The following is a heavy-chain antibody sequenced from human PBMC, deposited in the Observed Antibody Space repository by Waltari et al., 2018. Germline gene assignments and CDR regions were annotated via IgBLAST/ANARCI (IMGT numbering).Heavy chain of an antibody. Sequence: QVQLVQSGAAVKKPGSSVKVSCKASGGTFRSYAIRWVRQAPGQGLEWMGGIIPIFGTANYAQKFQGRVTITADESTSTAYMELSSLRSEDTAVYYCARDRELRYYFDYWGQGTLVTVSS. J-gene: IGHJ4*02. D-gene: IGHD1-26*01. CDR1: GGTFRSYA. V-gene: IGHV1-69*01. CDR2: IIPIFGTA. CDR3: ARDRELRYYFDY.